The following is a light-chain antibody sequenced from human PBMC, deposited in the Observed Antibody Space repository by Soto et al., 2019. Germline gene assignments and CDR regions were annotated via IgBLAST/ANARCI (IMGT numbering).Light chain of an antibody. Sequence: QSALTQPASVSGSPGQSITISCTGTSGDIGGYNSVSWYQQHPGKAPKLLIYEVVKRPSGVSNRFSGSKSGNTASLTISGLQAEDEAHYYCCSYVGSDTYVIFGGGTKLTVL. J-gene: IGLJ2*01. CDR3: CSYVGSDTYVI. CDR2: EVV. CDR1: SGDIGGYNS. V-gene: IGLV2-23*02.